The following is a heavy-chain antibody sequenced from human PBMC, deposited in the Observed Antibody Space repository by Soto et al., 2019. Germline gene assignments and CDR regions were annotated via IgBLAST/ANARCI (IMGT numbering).Heavy chain of an antibody. D-gene: IGHD5-18*01. V-gene: IGHV4-34*01. Sequence: PSETLSLTCAVYGGSFSGYYWTWIRQPPGTGLEWIGEINHSGSTNYNPSLKSRVTISADTSKNQVSLKLTSVTAADTAVYYCARDHPHSYGIYYFDYWGQGTLVTVSS. CDR3: ARDHPHSYGIYYFDY. J-gene: IGHJ4*02. CDR1: GGSFSGYY. CDR2: INHSGST.